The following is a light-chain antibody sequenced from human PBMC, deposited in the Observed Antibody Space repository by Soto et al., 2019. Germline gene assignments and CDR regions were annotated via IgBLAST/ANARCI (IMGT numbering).Light chain of an antibody. V-gene: IGLV1-44*01. CDR2: NND. CDR3: AAWDDTLNGV. J-gene: IGLJ2*01. CDR1: SSNIGSNH. Sequence: QSVLTQPPSASGTPGQRVTISCSGSSSNIGSNHVNWYQHLPGTAPKLLIYNNDQRPSRVPDRFSGSKSGTSASLAISGLHSEDEADYYCAAWDDTLNGVFGGGTKLTVL.